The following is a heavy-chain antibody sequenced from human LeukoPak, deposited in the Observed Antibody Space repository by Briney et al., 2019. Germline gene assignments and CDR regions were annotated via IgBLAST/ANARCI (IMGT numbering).Heavy chain of an antibody. V-gene: IGHV1-24*01. D-gene: IGHD3-10*01. Sequence: ASVKVSCKVSGYTLTELSMHWVRQAPGQGREWMGGFDPEDGEKIYAPKFQGRVTMTEDTSTDTACMKSSSRRCEDPAVYYCATALYYYGPGNNDYWGQGTLVTVSS. CDR2: FDPEDGEK. CDR3: ATALYYYGPGNNDY. CDR1: GYTLTELS. J-gene: IGHJ4*02.